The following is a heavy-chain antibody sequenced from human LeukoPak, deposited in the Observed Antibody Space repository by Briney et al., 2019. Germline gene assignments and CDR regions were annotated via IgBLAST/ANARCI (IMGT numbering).Heavy chain of an antibody. J-gene: IGHJ4*02. CDR1: GGSISSRY. CDR2: IYSSGST. Sequence: SETLSLTCTVSGGSISSRYWSWIRQPPGKGLEWIGYIYSSGSTKYNPSLESRVTISVDTSKNQFSLKVSSVTAADTAVYYCARSLYGHYFDYWGQGTLVTVSS. CDR3: ARSLYGHYFDY. V-gene: IGHV4-59*11. D-gene: IGHD3-10*01.